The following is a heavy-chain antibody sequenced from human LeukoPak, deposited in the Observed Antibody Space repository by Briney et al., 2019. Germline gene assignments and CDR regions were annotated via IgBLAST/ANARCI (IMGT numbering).Heavy chain of an antibody. V-gene: IGHV3-23*01. J-gene: IGHJ4*02. CDR1: GFTFSSYA. CDR2: ISGSGGST. D-gene: IGHD2-2*01. Sequence: PGGSLRLPCAASGFTFSSYAMSWVRQAPGKGLEWVSAISGSGGSTYYADSVKGRFTISRDNSKNTLYLQMNSLRAEDTAVYYCAKGFYCSSTSCYVPFDYWGQGTLVTVSS. CDR3: AKGFYCSSTSCYVPFDY.